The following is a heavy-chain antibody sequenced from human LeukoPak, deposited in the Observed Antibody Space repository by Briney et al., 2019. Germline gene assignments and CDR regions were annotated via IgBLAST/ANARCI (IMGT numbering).Heavy chain of an antibody. J-gene: IGHJ5*02. CDR2: ISSNGGST. V-gene: IGHV3-64*01. D-gene: IGHD1-1*01. CDR1: GFTFSSYA. Sequence: PGGSLRLSCAASGFTFSSYAMHWVRQAPGKGLGYVSAISSNGGSTYYANSVKGRFTISRDNSKNTLYLQMGSLRAEDTAVYYCARPVPSRLGWFDPWGQGTLVTVSS. CDR3: ARPVPSRLGWFDP.